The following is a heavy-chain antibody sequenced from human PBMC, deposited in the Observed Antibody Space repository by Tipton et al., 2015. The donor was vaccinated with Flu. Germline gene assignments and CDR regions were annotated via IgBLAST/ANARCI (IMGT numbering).Heavy chain of an antibody. Sequence: TLSLTCTVSNGSINGYYWSWIRRPPGKGLEWIACINYIGTTNYSPSLRSRVTISVDTPKNQFSLKLSSVTAADTAVYYCARVGGDTSGYYLDYWGQGTLVTVSS. V-gene: IGHV4-59*12. CDR3: ARVGGDTSGYYLDY. CDR2: INYIGTT. CDR1: NGSINGYY. J-gene: IGHJ4*02. D-gene: IGHD3-22*01.